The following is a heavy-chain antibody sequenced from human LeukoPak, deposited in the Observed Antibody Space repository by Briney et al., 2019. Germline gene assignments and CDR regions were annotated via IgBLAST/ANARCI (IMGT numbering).Heavy chain of an antibody. CDR2: IHTSGST. CDR3: ARDQWGGSYIHDAFDI. J-gene: IGHJ3*02. Sequence: SETLSLTCTVSGDSISSGTHYWSWIRQPAGKGLEWIGRIHTSGSTNYNPSLKSRVTISVDTSKNQFSLKLSSVTAADTAVYYCARDQWGGSYIHDAFDIWGQGTMVTVSS. CDR1: GDSISSGTHY. D-gene: IGHD1-26*01. V-gene: IGHV4-61*02.